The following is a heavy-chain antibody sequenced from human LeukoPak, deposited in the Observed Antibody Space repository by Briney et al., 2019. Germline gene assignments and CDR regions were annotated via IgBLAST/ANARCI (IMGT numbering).Heavy chain of an antibody. J-gene: IGHJ4*02. D-gene: IGHD2-2*01. CDR3: ARGKSVSSIPT. Sequence: SETLSLTCTVSGGSISSGGYYWSWIRQPPGKGLEWIGYIYHSGSTYYNPSLKSRVTISVDRSENQFSLKLSSVTAADTAVYYCARGKSVSSIPTWGQGTLVTVSS. CDR1: GGSISSGGYY. V-gene: IGHV4-30-2*01. CDR2: IYHSGST.